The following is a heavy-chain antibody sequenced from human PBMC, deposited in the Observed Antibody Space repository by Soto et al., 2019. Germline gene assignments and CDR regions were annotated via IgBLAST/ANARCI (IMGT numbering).Heavy chain of an antibody. J-gene: IGHJ3*02. V-gene: IGHV4-30-4*01. CDR3: ARDPERANAFDI. CDR1: GGSISSGDYY. Sequence: SETLSLTCTVSGGSISSGDYYWSWIRQPPGKGLEWIGYIYYSGSTYYNPSLKSRVTISVDTSKNQFSLKLSSVTAADTAVYYCARDPERANAFDIWGQGTMVTVS. CDR2: IYYSGST.